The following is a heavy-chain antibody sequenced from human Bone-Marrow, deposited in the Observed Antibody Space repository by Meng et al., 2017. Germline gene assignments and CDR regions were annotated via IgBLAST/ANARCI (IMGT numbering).Heavy chain of an antibody. J-gene: IGHJ4*02. CDR1: GYTFTSYA. V-gene: IGHV7-4-1*02. D-gene: IGHD1-7*01. Sequence: ASVKVSCKASGYTFTSYAMNWVRQAPGQGPEWMGWINTNTGNPTYAQGFTGRFVFSLDTSVSTAYLQISSLKAEDTAVYYCARALTGTKGAPGRLGYWSQGTLVTVSS. CDR2: INTNTGNP. CDR3: ARALTGTKGAPGRLGY.